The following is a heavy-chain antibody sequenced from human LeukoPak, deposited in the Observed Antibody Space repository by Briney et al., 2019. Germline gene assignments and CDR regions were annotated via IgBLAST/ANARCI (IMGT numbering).Heavy chain of an antibody. Sequence: GGSLRLSCAASGFTFSNYAMSWVRQAPGKGLEWVSTISGSGGSTYYADSVKGRFTISRDNSKKTLYLQMNDLRVEDTAVYYCGSSYTSGWPHYFDYWGQGTLVTVSS. D-gene: IGHD6-19*01. V-gene: IGHV3-23*01. J-gene: IGHJ4*02. CDR1: GFTFSNYA. CDR3: GSSYTSGWPHYFDY. CDR2: ISGSGGST.